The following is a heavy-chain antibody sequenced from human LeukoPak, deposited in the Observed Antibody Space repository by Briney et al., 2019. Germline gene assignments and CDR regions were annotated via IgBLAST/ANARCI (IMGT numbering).Heavy chain of an antibody. D-gene: IGHD5-12*01. CDR2: IYYSGST. CDR1: GGSISSYY. CDR3: AGEDIVATIGEYYYYGMDV. J-gene: IGHJ6*02. Sequence: PSETLSLTCTVSGGSISSYYWSWIRQPPGKGLEWIGYIYYSGSTNYNPSLKSRVTISVDTSKNQFSLKLSSVTAADTAVYYCAGEDIVATIGEYYYYGMDVWGQGTTVTVSS. V-gene: IGHV4-59*01.